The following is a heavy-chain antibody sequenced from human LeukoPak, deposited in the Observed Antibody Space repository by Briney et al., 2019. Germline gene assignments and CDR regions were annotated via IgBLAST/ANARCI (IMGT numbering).Heavy chain of an antibody. V-gene: IGHV3-33*01. D-gene: IGHD3-3*01. CDR2: IWYDGSNK. CDR3: ARDRSYDLWSGYSTPDY. J-gene: IGHJ4*02. Sequence: GGSLRLSCAASGFTFSSYGMHWVRQAPGKGLEWVAVIWYDGSNKYYADSVKGRFTISRDNSKNTLDLQMNSLRAEDTAVYYCARDRSYDLWSGYSTPDYWGQGTLVTVSS. CDR1: GFTFSSYG.